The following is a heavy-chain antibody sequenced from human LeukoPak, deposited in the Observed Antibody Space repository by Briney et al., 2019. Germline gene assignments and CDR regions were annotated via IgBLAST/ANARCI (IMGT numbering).Heavy chain of an antibody. D-gene: IGHD3-22*01. Sequence: GGSLRLSRAASGFTFSSYWMHWVRQAPGKGLVWVSRINSDGSSTNYADSVKGRFTISRDNAKNSLYLQMNSLRAEDTALYYCAREVSEGFDFWGQGTLVTVSS. CDR1: GFTFSSYW. CDR2: INSDGSST. CDR3: AREVSEGFDF. J-gene: IGHJ4*02. V-gene: IGHV3-74*01.